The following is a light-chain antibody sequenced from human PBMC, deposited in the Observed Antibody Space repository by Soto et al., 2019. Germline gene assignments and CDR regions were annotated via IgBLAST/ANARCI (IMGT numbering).Light chain of an antibody. V-gene: IGLV1-40*01. CDR2: KNN. CDR1: RSNVGANYD. J-gene: IGLJ3*02. CDR3: QSYDNILSGPL. Sequence: QSVLTQPPSVSGAPGQTITISCTGSRSNVGANYDVHWYQVLPGAGPRLLIYKNNNRPLGVPDRFSGSKSGTSASLAITGLRAEDEADYYCQSYDNILSGPLFGGGTKLTVL.